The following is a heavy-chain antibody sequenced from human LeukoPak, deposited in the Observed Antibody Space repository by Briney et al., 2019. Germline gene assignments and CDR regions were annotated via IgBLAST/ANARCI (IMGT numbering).Heavy chain of an antibody. Sequence: GASVKISCKVSGYTFTDYYMHWVQQAPGKGLEWMGLVDPEDGETIYAEKFQGRVTITADTSTDTAYMELSSLRSEDTAVCYCATVTNLRFDWYFDLWGRGTLVTVSS. V-gene: IGHV1-69-2*01. D-gene: IGHD3-16*01. CDR1: GYTFTDYY. J-gene: IGHJ2*01. CDR3: ATVTNLRFDWYFDL. CDR2: VDPEDGET.